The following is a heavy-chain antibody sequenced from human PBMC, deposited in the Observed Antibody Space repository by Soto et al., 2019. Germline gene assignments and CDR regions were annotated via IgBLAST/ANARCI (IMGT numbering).Heavy chain of an antibody. Sequence: QVQLQESGPGLVKPSGNLSLTCAVSGGSISSSNWWSWFRQPPGKGLEWIGEIYHSGSTNYNPSPKSRVTISVDKSKNQFSLKLSSVTAADTAVYYCARYLVEPPHTANAYCGGDCYSSYWGQGTLVTVSS. J-gene: IGHJ4*02. CDR1: GGSISSSNW. V-gene: IGHV4-4*02. CDR3: ARYLVEPPHTANAYCGGDCYSSY. CDR2: IYHSGST. D-gene: IGHD2-21*02.